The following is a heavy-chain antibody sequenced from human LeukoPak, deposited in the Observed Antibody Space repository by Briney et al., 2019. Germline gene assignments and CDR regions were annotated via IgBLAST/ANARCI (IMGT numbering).Heavy chain of an antibody. CDR1: GFTFDDYA. Sequence: GGSLRLSCAASGFTFDDYAMHWVRQAPGKGLEWVSGISWNSGSIGYADSVKGRFTISRDNAKNSLYLQMNSLRAEDTAVYYCARGYGSGSYGPPARFDPWGQGTLVTVSS. J-gene: IGHJ5*02. CDR3: ARGYGSGSYGPPARFDP. CDR2: ISWNSGSI. V-gene: IGHV3-9*01. D-gene: IGHD3-10*01.